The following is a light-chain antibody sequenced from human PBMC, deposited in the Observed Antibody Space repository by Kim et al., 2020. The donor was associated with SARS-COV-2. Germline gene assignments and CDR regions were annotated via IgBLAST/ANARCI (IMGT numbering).Light chain of an antibody. CDR2: EDD. CDR3: QSYDDSTVI. V-gene: IGLV6-57*03. Sequence: GKTVTMSCTRSSGRSASNFVQWYQQRPGSAPTSVIYEDDQRPSGVPDRFSGSSDISSNSASLTISGLMAEDEADYYCQSYDDSTVIFGGGTQLTVL. CDR1: SGRSASNF. J-gene: IGLJ2*01.